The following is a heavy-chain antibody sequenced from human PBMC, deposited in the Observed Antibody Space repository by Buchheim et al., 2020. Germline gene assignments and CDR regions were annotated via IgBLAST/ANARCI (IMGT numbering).Heavy chain of an antibody. V-gene: IGHV1-46*01. D-gene: IGHD1-26*01. CDR1: GYTFTSYD. Sequence: QVQLVQSGAEVKKPGASVKVSCKASGYTFTSYDINWVRQATGQGLVWMGIINPSGGSTSYAQKFQGRVTITRDTSTSPVYMELSSLRSEDTAVYYCARDLLGRGMDVWGQGTT. CDR3: ARDLLGRGMDV. J-gene: IGHJ6*02. CDR2: INPSGGST.